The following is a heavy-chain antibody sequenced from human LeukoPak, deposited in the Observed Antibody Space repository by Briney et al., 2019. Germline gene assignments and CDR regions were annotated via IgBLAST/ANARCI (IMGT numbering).Heavy chain of an antibody. V-gene: IGHV4-59*08. Sequence: PSETLSLTCTVSGGSISSYYWSWIRQPPGKGLEWIGYIYYSGSTNYNPSLKSRVTISVDTSKNQFSLKLSSVTAADTAVYSCARLDIVVVTGDAFDIWGQGTMVTVSS. D-gene: IGHD2-21*02. J-gene: IGHJ3*02. CDR1: GGSISSYY. CDR3: ARLDIVVVTGDAFDI. CDR2: IYYSGST.